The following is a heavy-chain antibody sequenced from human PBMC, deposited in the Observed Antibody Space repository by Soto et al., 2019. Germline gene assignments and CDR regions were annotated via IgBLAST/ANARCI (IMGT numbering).Heavy chain of an antibody. J-gene: IGHJ6*02. CDR3: AKSRDAYNFYFYYGMDV. CDR2: ILYDGSNK. D-gene: IGHD1-1*01. V-gene: IGHV3-30*18. CDR1: GFTFSNYG. Sequence: GGSLRLSCAASGFTFSNYGMHWVRQTPGKGLEWVALILYDGSNKYYADSVKGRFTISRDNSKNTLYLQVSSLRAEDTAVYYCAKSRDAYNFYFYYGMDVWGQGTSVTVSS.